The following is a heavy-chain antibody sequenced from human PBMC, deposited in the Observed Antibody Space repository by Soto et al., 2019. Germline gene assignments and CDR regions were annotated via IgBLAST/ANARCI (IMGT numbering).Heavy chain of an antibody. CDR3: ARLVPAASNYYYYGMDV. D-gene: IGHD2-2*01. CDR1: GYTFTSYG. J-gene: IGHJ6*02. Sequence: ASVKVSCQASGYTFTSYGISWVRQAPGQGLEWMGWISAYNGNTNYAQKLQGRVTMTTDTSTSTAYMELRSLRSDDTAVYYCARLVPAASNYYYYGMDVWGQGTTVTVSS. CDR2: ISAYNGNT. V-gene: IGHV1-18*01.